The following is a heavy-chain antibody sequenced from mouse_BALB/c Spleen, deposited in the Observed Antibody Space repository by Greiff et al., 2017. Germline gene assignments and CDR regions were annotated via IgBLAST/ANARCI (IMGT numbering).Heavy chain of an antibody. CDR2: INPSNGGT. CDR1: GYTFTSYY. J-gene: IGHJ2*01. CDR3: ARSYYRYDEGGY. V-gene: IGHV1S81*02. Sequence: QVHVKQSGAELVKPGASVKLSCKASGYTFTSYYMYWVKQRPGQGLEWIGEINPSNGGTNFNEKFKSKATLTVDKSSSTAYMQLSSLTSEDSAVDYCARSYYRYDEGGYWGQGTTLTVSA. D-gene: IGHD2-14*01.